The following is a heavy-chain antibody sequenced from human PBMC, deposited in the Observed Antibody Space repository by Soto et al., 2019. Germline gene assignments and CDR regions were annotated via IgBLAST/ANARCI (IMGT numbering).Heavy chain of an antibody. Sequence: EVQLLESGGGLVQPGGSLRLSCAASGFTFSSSAMSWVRQAPGKGLECVSAIRGTNGNTHYAESVKGRLTISRDNSKNTLYLPMNVPGAEDTAVYYCAKCTVDTIVTSGWCNWVDPWGQGTLVIVTS. CDR2: IRGTNGNT. D-gene: IGHD6-19*01. CDR3: AKCTVDTIVTSGWCNWVDP. CDR1: GFTFSSSA. J-gene: IGHJ5*02. V-gene: IGHV3-23*01.